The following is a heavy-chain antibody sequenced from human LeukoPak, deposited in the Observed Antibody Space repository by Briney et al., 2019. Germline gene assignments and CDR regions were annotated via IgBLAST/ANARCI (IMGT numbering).Heavy chain of an antibody. Sequence: SETLSLTCTVSGGSINSYYWSWIRQPPGKGLEWIGYIYYTGRSTYNPSLESRVTISVDTSRNQFSLKLNSVTAADTAVYYCAKDRNGWPTNFDSWGQGTLVTVSA. J-gene: IGHJ4*02. CDR3: AKDRNGWPTNFDS. CDR1: GGSINSYY. V-gene: IGHV4-59*12. CDR2: IYYTGRS. D-gene: IGHD6-19*01.